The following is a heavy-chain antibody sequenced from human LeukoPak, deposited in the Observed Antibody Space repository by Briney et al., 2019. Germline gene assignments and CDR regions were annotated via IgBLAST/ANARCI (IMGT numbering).Heavy chain of an antibody. D-gene: IGHD4-17*01. Sequence: PGGPLRLSCAASGITFSSYSMNWVRQAPGKGLGWVSSISTSSSYIYYADSVKGRFTISRDNAKNSLYLQMNSLRAEDTAVYYCARRYGDYVGSFEYWGQGTLVTVSS. CDR1: GITFSSYS. V-gene: IGHV3-21*01. J-gene: IGHJ4*02. CDR3: ARRYGDYVGSFEY. CDR2: ISTSSSYI.